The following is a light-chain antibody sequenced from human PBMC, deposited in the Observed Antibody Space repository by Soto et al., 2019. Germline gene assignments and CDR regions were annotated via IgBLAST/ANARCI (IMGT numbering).Light chain of an antibody. Sequence: EIVMTQSPVTLSVSPGERATLSCRASQSVSSKLAWYQQKPGQAPRLLIYGASTRATGIPARFSGSGSGTEFNLSISILQSEDFAVYYCQQYNNWPQTFGQGTKLEIK. CDR1: QSVSSK. V-gene: IGKV3-15*01. CDR2: GAS. CDR3: QQYNNWPQT. J-gene: IGKJ2*01.